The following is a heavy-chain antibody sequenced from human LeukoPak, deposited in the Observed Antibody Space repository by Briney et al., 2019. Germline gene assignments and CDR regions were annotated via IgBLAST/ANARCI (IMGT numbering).Heavy chain of an antibody. CDR2: ISSSCSTI. CDR3: ARDFSDPNYYFYYMDV. D-gene: IGHD1-26*01. V-gene: IGHV3-11*04. Sequence: PGGSLRLSCAASGFTFSNYYMSWIRQAPGKGLEWLSYISSSCSTIYYADSVKGRFTISRDNAKNSLYLHMNSLRAEDTAVYYRARDFSDPNYYFYYMDVWGKGTTVTVSS. J-gene: IGHJ6*03. CDR1: GFTFSNYY.